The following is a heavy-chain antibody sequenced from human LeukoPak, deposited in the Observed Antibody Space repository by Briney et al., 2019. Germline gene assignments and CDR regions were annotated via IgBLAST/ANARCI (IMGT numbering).Heavy chain of an antibody. CDR2: IYYSGST. J-gene: IGHJ4*02. CDR1: GDSISNYY. V-gene: IGHV4-59*08. CDR3: ASDDILTGGIDY. Sequence: SETLSLTCSVSGDSISNYYWSWIRQPPGKGLEWIGYIYYSGSTNYNPSLKSRVTISVDTSKNQFSLRLSSVTAADTAVYYCASDDILTGGIDYWGQGTLVTVSS. D-gene: IGHD3-9*01.